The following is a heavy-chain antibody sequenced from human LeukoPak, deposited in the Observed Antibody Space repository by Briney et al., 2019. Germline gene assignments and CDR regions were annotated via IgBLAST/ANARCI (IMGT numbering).Heavy chain of an antibody. Sequence: SETLSLTCAVYGESFSGYYWSWIRQPPGKGLEWMGEINHRGSTNYNPSLKSRVTISVDTSKNQFSLKLSSVTAADTAVYYCARGVRYYDFWSGYYNPYYFDYWGQGTLVTVSS. CDR3: ARGVRYYDFWSGYYNPYYFDY. CDR1: GESFSGYY. CDR2: INHRGST. V-gene: IGHV4-34*01. D-gene: IGHD3-3*01. J-gene: IGHJ4*02.